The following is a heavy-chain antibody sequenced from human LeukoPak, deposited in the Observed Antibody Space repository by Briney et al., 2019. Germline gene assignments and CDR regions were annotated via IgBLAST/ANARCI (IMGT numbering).Heavy chain of an antibody. CDR2: IKQDGSEK. CDR3: ARERRFIDY. D-gene: IGHD4-17*01. CDR1: GFTLSSYW. J-gene: IGHJ4*02. Sequence: GGSLRLSCVASGFTLSSYWMSWVRQAPGKGQEWVASIKQDGSEKYYVDSVKGRLTISRDNAKNSLYLQMNSLRAEDTAVYYCARERRFIDYWGQGTLVTVSS. V-gene: IGHV3-7*04.